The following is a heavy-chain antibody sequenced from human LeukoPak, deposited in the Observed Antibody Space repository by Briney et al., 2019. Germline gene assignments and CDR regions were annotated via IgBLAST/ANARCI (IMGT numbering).Heavy chain of an antibody. V-gene: IGHV4-59*12. CDR1: GGSISSYY. J-gene: IGHJ4*02. D-gene: IGHD6-19*01. CDR2: IYYSGST. CDR3: ARERYSSGWYPTIDY. Sequence: SETLSLTCTVSGGSISSYYWSWIRQPPGKGLEWIGYIYYSGSTNYNPSLKSRVTISVDTSKNQFSLKLSSATAADTAVYYCARERYSSGWYPTIDYWGQGTLVTVSS.